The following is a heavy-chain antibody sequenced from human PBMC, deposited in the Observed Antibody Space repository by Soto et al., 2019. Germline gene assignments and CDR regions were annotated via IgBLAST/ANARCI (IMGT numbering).Heavy chain of an antibody. D-gene: IGHD3-10*01. Sequence: QVQLQQWGAGLLKPSETLSLTCAVYGGSFSGYYWSWIRQPPGKGLEWIGEINHSGSTNYNPSLKSRLTISADTSKNQFSLKLSSVTAADTAVYYCARGRALLLWFGEYNWFDPWGQGTLVTVSS. J-gene: IGHJ5*02. CDR1: GGSFSGYY. V-gene: IGHV4-34*01. CDR3: ARGRALLLWFGEYNWFDP. CDR2: INHSGST.